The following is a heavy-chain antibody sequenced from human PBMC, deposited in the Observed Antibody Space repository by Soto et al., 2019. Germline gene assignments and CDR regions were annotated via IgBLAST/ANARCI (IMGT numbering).Heavy chain of an antibody. J-gene: IGHJ6*02. D-gene: IGHD3-10*01. CDR3: ARDNGCHSGYGMDV. CDR2: INPNSGGT. V-gene: IGHV1-2*04. Sequence: QVQLVQSGAEVKKPGASVKVSCKASGSTFTGSYMHWVRQAPGQGLEWMGWINPNSGGTNYAQQCQGWINNASDTSINHTYMGLSRLRSDDTAVYYWARDNGCHSGYGMDVWGPGATVTVSS. CDR1: GSTFTGSY.